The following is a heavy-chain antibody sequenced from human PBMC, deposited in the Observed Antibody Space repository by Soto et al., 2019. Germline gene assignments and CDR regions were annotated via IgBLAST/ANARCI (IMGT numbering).Heavy chain of an antibody. CDR2: IYYSGST. CDR1: GGSISSGGYY. D-gene: IGHD6-13*01. J-gene: IGHJ5*02. V-gene: IGHV4-31*03. CDR3: ARDPRVAAAGSWFDP. Sequence: SETLSLTCTVSGGSISSGGYYWSWIRQHPGKGLEWIGYIYYSGSTYYNPSLKSRVTISVDTSKNQFSLKLSSVTAADTAVYYCARDPRVAAAGSWFDPWGQGTLVTVSS.